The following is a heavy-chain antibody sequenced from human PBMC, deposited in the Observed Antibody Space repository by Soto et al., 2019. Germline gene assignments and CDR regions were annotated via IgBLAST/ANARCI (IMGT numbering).Heavy chain of an antibody. Sequence: ASETLSLTCTVSGGSLSSYYWSWVRQPPGKGLEWIGDIYYSGSTHYNPSLKSRVTISVDTSKNQFSLKLSSVTAADTAVYYCARTLKIYGDYPSIDYWGQGTLVTVSS. J-gene: IGHJ4*02. V-gene: IGHV4-59*08. D-gene: IGHD4-17*01. CDR2: IYYSGST. CDR3: ARTLKIYGDYPSIDY. CDR1: GGSLSSYY.